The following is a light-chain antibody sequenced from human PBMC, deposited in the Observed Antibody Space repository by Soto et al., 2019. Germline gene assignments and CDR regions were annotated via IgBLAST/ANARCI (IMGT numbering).Light chain of an antibody. CDR2: WAS. CDR1: QSVLYSSNNKNY. V-gene: IGKV4-1*01. J-gene: IGKJ4*01. Sequence: DIVVTQSPDSLAVSLGERATINCKSSQSVLYSSNNKNYLAWYQQKPGQPPKLLIYWASTRESGVPDRFSGRGSGTDFTLTVSSLQAEDVAVYYCQEYFSPPYTFGGGTKVEIK. CDR3: QEYFSPPYT.